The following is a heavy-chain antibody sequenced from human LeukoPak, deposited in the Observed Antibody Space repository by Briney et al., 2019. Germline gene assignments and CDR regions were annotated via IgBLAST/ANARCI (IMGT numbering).Heavy chain of an antibody. Sequence: PSETLSLTCTVSGGSISSYYWSWIRQPPGKGLEWIGYIYYSGSTNYNPSLKSRVTISVDTSKNQFSLKLSSVTAADTAVYYCARTSFVYYFDYWGQGTLVTASS. J-gene: IGHJ4*02. CDR1: GGSISSYY. D-gene: IGHD2-2*01. V-gene: IGHV4-59*08. CDR2: IYYSGST. CDR3: ARTSFVYYFDY.